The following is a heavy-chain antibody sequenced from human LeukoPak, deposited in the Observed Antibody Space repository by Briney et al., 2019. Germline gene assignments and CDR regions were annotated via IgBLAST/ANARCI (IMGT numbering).Heavy chain of an antibody. J-gene: IGHJ4*02. CDR1: GFTFSSYW. CDR3: ARDDYGGNSGYFDY. V-gene: IGHV3-7*01. D-gene: IGHD4-23*01. CDR2: IKQDGSEK. Sequence: PGGSLRLSCAASGFTFSSYWMSWVRQAPGKGLEWVANIKQDGSEKYYVDSVKGRFTISRDNAKNSLYLQMNSLRAEDTAVYYCARDDYGGNSGYFDYWGQGTLVTVSS.